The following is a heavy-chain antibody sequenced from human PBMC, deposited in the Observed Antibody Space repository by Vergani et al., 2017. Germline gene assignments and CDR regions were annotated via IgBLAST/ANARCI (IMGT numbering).Heavy chain of an antibody. CDR2: ISGSGGST. Sequence: EVQLVESGGGLVQPGRSLRLSCAASGFTFDDYAMHWVRQAPGKGLEWVSGISGSGGSTYYADSVKGRFTISRDNSKNTLYLQMNSLRAEDTAVYYCATRAPNVLLWFGELYAFDIWGQGTMVTVSS. J-gene: IGHJ3*02. CDR1: GFTFDDYA. D-gene: IGHD3-10*01. CDR3: ATRAPNVLLWFGELYAFDI. V-gene: IGHV3-23*04.